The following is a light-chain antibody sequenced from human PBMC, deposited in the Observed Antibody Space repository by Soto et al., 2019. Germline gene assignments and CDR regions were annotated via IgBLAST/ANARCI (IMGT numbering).Light chain of an antibody. CDR2: EVN. Sequence: QSTLTQPPSASGSPGQSVTISCTGTSSDVGGYNYVSWYQQHPGRAPKLMIYEVNKRPSGVPDRFSGSKSGNTASLTVSGLQDEDEADYCCSSYAGSNNLGVFGGGTKLTVL. CDR3: SSYAGSNNLGV. V-gene: IGLV2-8*01. CDR1: SSDVGGYNY. J-gene: IGLJ2*01.